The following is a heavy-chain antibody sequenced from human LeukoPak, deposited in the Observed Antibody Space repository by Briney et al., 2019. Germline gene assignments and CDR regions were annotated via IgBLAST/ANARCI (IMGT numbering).Heavy chain of an antibody. J-gene: IGHJ4*02. Sequence: GGSLRLSCAASGFTFSSYWMHWVRQAPGKGLVWVSRINSDGSSTSYADSVKGRFTISRDNAKNTLYLQMNSLRAEDTAVYYCARGTDDYGDYVDYWGQETLVTVSS. CDR1: GFTFSSYW. CDR2: INSDGSST. CDR3: ARGTDDYGDYVDY. V-gene: IGHV3-74*01. D-gene: IGHD4-17*01.